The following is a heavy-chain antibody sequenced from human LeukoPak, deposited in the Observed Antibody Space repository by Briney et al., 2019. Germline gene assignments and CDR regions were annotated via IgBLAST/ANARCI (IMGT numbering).Heavy chain of an antibody. CDR3: ARDLTERKYYIAF. D-gene: IGHD2-8*02. CDR1: GFTFSSFG. J-gene: IGHJ4*02. V-gene: IGHV3-30*02. CDR2: IGYSGSDI. Sequence: PGGSLRLSCAASGFTFSSFGMHWVRQAPGEGLEWVAYIGYSGSDIYYADSVKGRFTISRDNSKNTVHLQLSSLRAADTALYSCARDLTERKYYIAFWGKGTLVTVSS.